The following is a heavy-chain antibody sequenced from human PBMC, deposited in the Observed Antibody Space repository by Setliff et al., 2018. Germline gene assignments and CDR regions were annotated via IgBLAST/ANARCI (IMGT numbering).Heavy chain of an antibody. CDR3: ARTYCSDTSCYDYYYYMDV. J-gene: IGHJ6*03. D-gene: IGHD2-2*01. Sequence: GESLTLSCAASGVTFSRHAMHWVRQAPGKGLEWVAVMSNDGSDKNYADSVKGRFTISRDNSKNTLYLQMNSLRAEDTAVYYCARTYCSDTSCYDYYYYMDVWGKGTTVTVSS. CDR1: GVTFSRHA. V-gene: IGHV3-30*01. CDR2: MSNDGSDK.